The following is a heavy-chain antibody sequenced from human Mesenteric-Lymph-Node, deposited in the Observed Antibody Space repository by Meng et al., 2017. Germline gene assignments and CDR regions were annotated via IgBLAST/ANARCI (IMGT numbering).Heavy chain of an antibody. V-gene: IGHV3-7*01. CDR3: VYLVGSGNHQPQTNY. CDR1: GFAFNMCW. J-gene: IGHJ4*02. CDR2: VKEDGSEE. D-gene: IGHD1-26*01. Sequence: GGSLRLSCVASGFAFNMCWMSWVRQAPGQGLEWVANVKEDGSEETYVDSVKGRFSISRDNARNSVFLQMNSLRVEDTAVYYCVYLVGSGNHQPQTNYWGQGTRVTCSS.